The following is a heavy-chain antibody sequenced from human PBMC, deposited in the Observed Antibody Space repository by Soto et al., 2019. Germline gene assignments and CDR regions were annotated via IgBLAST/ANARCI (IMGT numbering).Heavy chain of an antibody. Sequence: QVQLVQSGAEVKKPGASVKVACKASGYTFTNYGITWVRQAPGQGLEWMGWIRAYNDNTNNAQKLQGTVTMTTDTYASTAYMELTSLRSDATAVYYYTIDRPNYGDTDRRFDYRGQGTLVTVS. J-gene: IGHJ4*02. CDR2: IRAYNDNT. V-gene: IGHV1-18*01. CDR3: TIDRPNYGDTDRRFDY. CDR1: GYTFTNYG. D-gene: IGHD4-17*01.